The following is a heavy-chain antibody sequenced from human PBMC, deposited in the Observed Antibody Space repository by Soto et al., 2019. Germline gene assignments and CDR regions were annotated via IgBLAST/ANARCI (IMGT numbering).Heavy chain of an antibody. J-gene: IGHJ1*01. CDR3: ARESSTGEYFQH. Sequence: QVQLVQSGAEVKKPGSSVKVSCKASGGTFSSYTISWVRQAPGQGLEWMGRIIPILVIANYAQKFQGRVTITAAKSTSTAYMELSSLRSEDTAVYYCARESSTGEYFQHWGQGTLVTVSS. V-gene: IGHV1-69*08. D-gene: IGHD2-8*02. CDR1: GGTFSSYT. CDR2: IIPILVIA.